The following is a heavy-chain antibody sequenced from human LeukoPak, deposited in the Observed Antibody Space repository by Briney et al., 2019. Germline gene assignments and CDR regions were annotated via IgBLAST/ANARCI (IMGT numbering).Heavy chain of an antibody. CDR1: GGSISSYY. D-gene: IGHD3-22*01. V-gene: IGHV4-4*09. J-gene: IGHJ4*02. CDR2: IYTSGST. CDR3: ARQVYDSSGYYPFDY. Sequence: SETLSLTCTVSGGSISSYYWSWIRPPPGRGLEWIGYIYTSGSTNYNPSLKSRVTISVDTSKNQFSLKLSSVTAADTAVYYCARQVYDSSGYYPFDYWGQGTLVTVSS.